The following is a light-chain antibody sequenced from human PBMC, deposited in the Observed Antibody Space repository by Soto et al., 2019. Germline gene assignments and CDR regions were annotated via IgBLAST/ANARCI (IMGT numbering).Light chain of an antibody. J-gene: IGLJ1*01. CDR1: SSDVGGYNY. V-gene: IGLV2-14*01. CDR3: SSYTSSSPDV. CDR2: EVS. Sequence: QSVLTQPASVSGSPGQSITISCTGTSSDVGGYNYVSWYQQHPGKAPKLMIYEVSNRPSGVSNRFSGSKSGNTASLTISGLQAEDEADYYCSSYTSSSPDVFGTGTKFTVL.